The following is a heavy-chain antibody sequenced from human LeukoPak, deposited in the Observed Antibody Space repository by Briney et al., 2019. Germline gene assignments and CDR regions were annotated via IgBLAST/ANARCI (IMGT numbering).Heavy chain of an antibody. Sequence: AGGSLRLSCAASGFTFSSYSMHWVRRAPGKGLEYISAISSSGVNTYYANSVKGRFTISRDNSKNTLYLQMGSLRSEDTAVYYCARARISIVPAAIGLDYWGQGTLVTVSS. J-gene: IGHJ4*02. CDR1: GFTFSSYS. CDR2: ISSSGVNT. CDR3: ARARISIVPAAIGLDY. V-gene: IGHV3-64*01. D-gene: IGHD2-2*01.